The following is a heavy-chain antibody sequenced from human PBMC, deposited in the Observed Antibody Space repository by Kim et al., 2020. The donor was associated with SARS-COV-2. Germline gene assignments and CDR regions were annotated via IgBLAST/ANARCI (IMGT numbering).Heavy chain of an antibody. Sequence: GGSLRLSCAASGFTFNTYGMHWVRQAPGKGLEWVAVISYDGSNKYYADSVKGRLTISRDNSKNTLYLQMNSLRIEDTAVYYCAKSFSGSYLGYDYWGQGTLVTVSS. CDR3: AKSFSGSYLGYDY. D-gene: IGHD1-26*01. V-gene: IGHV3-30*18. J-gene: IGHJ4*02. CDR1: GFTFNTYG. CDR2: ISYDGSNK.